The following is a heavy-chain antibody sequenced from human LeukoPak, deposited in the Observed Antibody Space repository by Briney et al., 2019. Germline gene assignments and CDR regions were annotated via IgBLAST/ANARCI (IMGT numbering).Heavy chain of an antibody. CDR1: GGSFSGYY. D-gene: IGHD3-22*01. CDR2: INHSGST. Sequence: KPSETLSLTCAVYGGSFSGYYWSWIRQPPGKGLEWIGEINHSGSTNYNPSLKSRVTISVDTSKNQFSLKLSSVTAADTAVYYCAREGKPYYDRSGYAYWGQGTLVTVSS. CDR3: AREGKPYYDRSGYAY. J-gene: IGHJ4*02. V-gene: IGHV4-34*01.